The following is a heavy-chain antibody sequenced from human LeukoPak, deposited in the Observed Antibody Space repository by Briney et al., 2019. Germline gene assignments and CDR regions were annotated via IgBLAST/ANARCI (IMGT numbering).Heavy chain of an antibody. J-gene: IGHJ4*02. V-gene: IGHV3-15*01. CDR3: TTDLLLPSDYGAYASYFDY. CDR1: GFTFSNAW. CDR2: IKSKTDGGTT. Sequence: GGSLRLSCAASGFTFSNAWMSWVRQAPGKGLEWVGRIKSKTDGGTTDYAAPVKGRFTISRDDSKNTLYLQMNSLKTEDTAVYYCTTDLLLPSDYGAYASYFDYWGQGTLVTVSS. D-gene: IGHD4-17*01.